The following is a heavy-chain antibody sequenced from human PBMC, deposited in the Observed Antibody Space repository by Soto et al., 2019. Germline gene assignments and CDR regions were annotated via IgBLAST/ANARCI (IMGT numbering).Heavy chain of an antibody. CDR3: ARVTLKAGNWFDP. V-gene: IGHV1-2*02. CDR1: GYTFTDYF. Sequence: QVQLVQSGAEVKKPGASVKVSCQASGYTFTDYFIHWVRQAPGQAVEWMGWINPKSRGTNYAQKFQGRVTMTRDTSNSTAYMELRGLRSDDTAVYYCARVTLKAGNWFDPWGQGTLVTVSS. CDR2: INPKSRGT. J-gene: IGHJ5*02.